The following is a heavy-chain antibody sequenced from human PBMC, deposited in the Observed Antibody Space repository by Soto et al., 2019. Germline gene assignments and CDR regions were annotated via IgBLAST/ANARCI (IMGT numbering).Heavy chain of an antibody. CDR3: ARDGVYYYGSGSYKNGDPHYYYYGLDV. CDR1: GYTFTSYG. Sequence: GASVKVSCKASGYTFTSYGISWVRQAPGQGLEWMGWISAYNGNTNYAQKLQGRVTMTTDTSTSTAYMELRSLRSDDTAVYYCARDGVYYYGSGSYKNGDPHYYYYGLDVWGQGTTVTVSS. V-gene: IGHV1-18*01. CDR2: ISAYNGNT. D-gene: IGHD3-10*01. J-gene: IGHJ6*01.